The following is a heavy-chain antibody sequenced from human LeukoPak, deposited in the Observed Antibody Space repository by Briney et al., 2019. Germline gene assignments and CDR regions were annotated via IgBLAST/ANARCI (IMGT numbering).Heavy chain of an antibody. J-gene: IGHJ4*02. Sequence: GGSLRLSCAASGFTFSSYAMHWVRQAPGKGLEWVAVISYDGSNKYYADSVKGRFTISRDNSKNTLYLQMNSLRAEDTAVYYCARDPYQVYYFDYWGQGTLVTVSS. CDR2: ISYDGSNK. CDR1: GFTFSSYA. D-gene: IGHD2-2*01. V-gene: IGHV3-30*04. CDR3: ARDPYQVYYFDY.